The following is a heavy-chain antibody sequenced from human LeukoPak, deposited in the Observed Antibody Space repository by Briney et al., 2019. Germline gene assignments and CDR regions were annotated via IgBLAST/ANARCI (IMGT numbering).Heavy chain of an antibody. CDR1: GGSISSSSYY. CDR3: ARDRGLLWFGEFSGDYYGMDV. Sequence: SETLSLTCTVSGGSISSSSYYWGWIRQPPGKGLEWIGSIYYSGSTYYNPSLKSRVTISVDTSKNQFSLKLSSVTAADTAVYYCARDRGLLWFGEFSGDYYGMDVWGQGTTVTVSS. J-gene: IGHJ6*02. V-gene: IGHV4-39*07. D-gene: IGHD3-10*01. CDR2: IYYSGST.